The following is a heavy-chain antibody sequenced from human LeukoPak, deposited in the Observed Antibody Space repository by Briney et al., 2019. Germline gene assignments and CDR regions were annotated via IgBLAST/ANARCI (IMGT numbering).Heavy chain of an antibody. J-gene: IGHJ4*02. V-gene: IGHV4-34*01. D-gene: IGHD3-10*01. CDR1: GGSFSGYY. Sequence: PSETLSLTCAVYGGSFSGYYWSWIRQPPGKGLEWIGEINHSGSTIYNPSLRSRVTISLDTSKNQFSLEVKSVTVADTAVYYCAGGDYGSGAYFDSWGRGTLVTVSS. CDR3: AGGDYGSGAYFDS. CDR2: INHSGST.